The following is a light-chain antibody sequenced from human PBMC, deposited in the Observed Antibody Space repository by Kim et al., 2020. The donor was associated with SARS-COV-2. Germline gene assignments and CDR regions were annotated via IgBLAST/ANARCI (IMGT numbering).Light chain of an antibody. CDR3: QQRNSWPPAVT. Sequence: PGERATLSCRASQSIDTYLALYQQRPGQAPRLLVYDASNRATGVPDRFSGSGSGTDFTLTISSLEPEDFSTYYCQQRNSWPPAVTFGGGTKVDIK. V-gene: IGKV3-11*01. CDR1: QSIDTY. CDR2: DAS. J-gene: IGKJ4*01.